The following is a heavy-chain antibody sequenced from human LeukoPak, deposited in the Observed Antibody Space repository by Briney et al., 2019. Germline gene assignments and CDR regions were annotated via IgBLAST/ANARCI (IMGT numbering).Heavy chain of an antibody. CDR3: ARDEQDNWNSKGDY. CDR1: GYTFTSYD. D-gene: IGHD1-20*01. V-gene: IGHV1-18*01. Sequence: ASVTVSCKASGYTFTSYDINWVRQAPGQGLEWMGWISAYNGNTNYAQKIQGRVTMTTDTSTSTAYMELRSLRSDDTAVYYCARDEQDNWNSKGDYWGQGTLVTVAS. J-gene: IGHJ4*02. CDR2: ISAYNGNT.